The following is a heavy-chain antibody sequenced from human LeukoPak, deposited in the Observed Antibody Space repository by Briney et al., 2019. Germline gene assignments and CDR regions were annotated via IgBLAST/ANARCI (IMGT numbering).Heavy chain of an antibody. J-gene: IGHJ4*02. D-gene: IGHD6-6*01. CDR1: GYTFTGYY. V-gene: IGHV1-2*06. Sequence: VASVKVSCKASGYTFTGYYMHWVRQAPGQGLEWMGRINPNSGGTNYAQKFQGRVTMTRDTSISTAYMELSRLRSDDTALYYCARDLEYSSSDYWGQGTLVTVSS. CDR3: ARDLEYSSSDY. CDR2: INPNSGGT.